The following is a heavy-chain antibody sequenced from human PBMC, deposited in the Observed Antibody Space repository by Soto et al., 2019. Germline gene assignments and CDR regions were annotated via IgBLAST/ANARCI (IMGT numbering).Heavy chain of an antibody. J-gene: IGHJ4*02. D-gene: IGHD3-3*01. V-gene: IGHV1-18*01. CDR1: GYTFTSYG. CDR3: ARIRDPYYDFWSGYALDY. CDR2: ISAYNGNT. Sequence: ASGKVSCKASGYTFTSYGISCVRRAPGQVLEWMGWISAYNGNTNYAQKLQGRATMTTDTSTSTAYMELRSLRSDDTAVYYCARIRDPYYDFWSGYALDYWGQGTLVTVSS.